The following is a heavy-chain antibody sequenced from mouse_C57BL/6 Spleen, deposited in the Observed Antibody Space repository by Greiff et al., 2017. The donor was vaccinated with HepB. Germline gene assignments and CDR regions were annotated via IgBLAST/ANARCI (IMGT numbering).Heavy chain of an antibody. CDR2: IYPGDGDT. CDR1: GYAFSSSW. V-gene: IGHV1-82*01. Sequence: QVQLKESGPELVKPGASVKISCKASGYAFSSSWMNWVKQRPGKGLEWIGRIYPGDGDTNYNGKFKGKATLTADKSSSTAYMQLSSLTSEDSAVYFCAKTAQAGAWFAYWGQGTLVTVSA. J-gene: IGHJ3*01. D-gene: IGHD3-2*02. CDR3: AKTAQAGAWFAY.